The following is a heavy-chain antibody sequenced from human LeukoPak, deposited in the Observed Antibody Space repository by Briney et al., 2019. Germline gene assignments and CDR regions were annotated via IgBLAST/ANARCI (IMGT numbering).Heavy chain of an antibody. CDR1: GYTFTSYG. D-gene: IGHD3-10*01. V-gene: IGHV1-18*01. Sequence: ASVKVSCKASGYTFTSYGISWVRQAPGQGLEWMGWISAYNGNTNYAQKLQGRATMTTDTSTSTAYMELRSLRSDDTAVYYCARDHYYGSGSYYSDYWGQGTLVTVSS. J-gene: IGHJ4*02. CDR2: ISAYNGNT. CDR3: ARDHYYGSGSYYSDY.